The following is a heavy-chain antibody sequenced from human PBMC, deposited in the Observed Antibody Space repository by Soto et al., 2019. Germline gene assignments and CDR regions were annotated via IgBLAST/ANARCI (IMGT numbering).Heavy chain of an antibody. CDR1: GGSISSSSYY. Sequence: PSETLSLTCTVSGGSISSSSYYWGWIRQPPGKGLEWIGSIYYSGSTYYNPSLKSRVTISVDTSKNQFSLKLSSVTAADTAVYYCASLIAAAGYYYYYGMDVWGQGTTVTVSS. V-gene: IGHV4-39*01. J-gene: IGHJ6*02. D-gene: IGHD6-13*01. CDR3: ASLIAAAGYYYYYGMDV. CDR2: IYYSGST.